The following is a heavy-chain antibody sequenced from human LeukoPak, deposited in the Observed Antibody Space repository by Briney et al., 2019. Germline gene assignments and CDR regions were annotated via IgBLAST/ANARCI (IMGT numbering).Heavy chain of an antibody. CDR3: ASSSSYSGSYYGFFFNAFDI. CDR2: IYYSGST. CDR1: GGSISSYY. D-gene: IGHD1-26*01. V-gene: IGHV4-59*01. J-gene: IGHJ3*02. Sequence: SETLPLTCTVSGGSISSYYWSWIRQPPGKGLEWIGYIYYSGSTNYNPSLKSRITISVDTSKNQFSLKLSSVTAADTAVYYCASSSSYSGSYYGFFFNAFDIWGQGTMVTVSS.